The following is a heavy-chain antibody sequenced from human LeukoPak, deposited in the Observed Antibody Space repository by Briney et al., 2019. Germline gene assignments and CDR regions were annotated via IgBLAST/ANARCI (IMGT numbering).Heavy chain of an antibody. CDR3: ASQRGYSYGCDY. CDR2: ISSSSSYI. D-gene: IGHD5-18*01. Sequence: GGSLRLSCAASGFTVSSYSMNWVRQAPGKGLEWVSSISSSSSYIYYADSVKGRFTISRDNAKNSLYLHMNSLRAEDTAVYYCASQRGYSYGCDYWGQGTLVTVSS. CDR1: GFTVSSYS. V-gene: IGHV3-21*03. J-gene: IGHJ4*02.